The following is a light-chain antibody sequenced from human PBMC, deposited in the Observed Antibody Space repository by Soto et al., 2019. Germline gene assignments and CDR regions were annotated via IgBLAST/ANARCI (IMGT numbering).Light chain of an antibody. V-gene: IGKV3-11*01. Sequence: EIVMTQSPPTLSVSPGERATLSCRASQSVGSKLAWYQQKAGQAPRLLIYDASNRATGIPARFSGSGSGTDFTLTISRLKPEDFAVYYCQQRSSWPRTFGLGTKVDIK. J-gene: IGKJ1*01. CDR1: QSVGSK. CDR3: QQRSSWPRT. CDR2: DAS.